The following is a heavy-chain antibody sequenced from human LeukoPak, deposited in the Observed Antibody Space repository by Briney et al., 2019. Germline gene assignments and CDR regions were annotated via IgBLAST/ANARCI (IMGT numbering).Heavy chain of an antibody. CDR2: IYYSGST. V-gene: IGHV4-59*01. J-gene: IGHJ4*02. CDR3: ARVNILTGYPFDY. CDR1: GGSISSYY. Sequence: PSETLSLTCTVSGGSISSYYWSWIRQPPGKGLEWLGYIYYSGSTNYNPSLKSRVTISVDTSKNQFSLKLSSVTAADTAVYYCARVNILTGYPFDYWGQGTLVTVSS. D-gene: IGHD3-9*01.